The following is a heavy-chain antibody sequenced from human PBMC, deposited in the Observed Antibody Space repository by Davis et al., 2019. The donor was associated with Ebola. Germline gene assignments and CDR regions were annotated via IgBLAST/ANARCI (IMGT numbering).Heavy chain of an antibody. J-gene: IGHJ4*02. V-gene: IGHV3-30*18. CDR3: AKDIGGNSSGAD. D-gene: IGHD6-19*01. CDR2: ISYDGSNK. Sequence: GESLKISCAASGFTFSSYGMHWVRQAPGKGLEWVAVISYDGSNKYYADSVKGRFTISRDNSKNTLYLQMNSLRAEDTAVYYCAKDIGGNSSGADWGQGTLVTVSS. CDR1: GFTFSSYG.